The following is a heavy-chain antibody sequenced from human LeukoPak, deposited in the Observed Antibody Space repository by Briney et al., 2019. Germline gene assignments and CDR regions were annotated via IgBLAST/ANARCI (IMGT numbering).Heavy chain of an antibody. Sequence: PSETLSLTCTVSGGSISSYHWSWIRQPPGKGLEWIGDIYYSGSTNYNPSLKSRVTISVDTSKNQFSLKLSSVTAADTAVYYCARRIAARPPYYYYYYMDVWGKGTTVTVSS. CDR1: GGSISSYH. D-gene: IGHD6-6*01. CDR2: IYYSGST. CDR3: ARRIAARPPYYYYYYMDV. J-gene: IGHJ6*03. V-gene: IGHV4-59*01.